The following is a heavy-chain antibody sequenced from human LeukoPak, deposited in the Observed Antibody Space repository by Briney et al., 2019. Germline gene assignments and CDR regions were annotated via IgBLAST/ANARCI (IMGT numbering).Heavy chain of an antibody. Sequence: ASVTVSCKASVCTFSSYAISWVRQAPGQGLEWMGGNIPIFGTANYAQKFQGRVTITADESTSTAYMELSSLRSEDTAVYYCASMAPLCSGGSCPHGNWFDPWGQGTLVTVSS. D-gene: IGHD2-15*01. V-gene: IGHV1-69*13. J-gene: IGHJ5*02. CDR3: ASMAPLCSGGSCPHGNWFDP. CDR2: NIPIFGTA. CDR1: VCTFSSYA.